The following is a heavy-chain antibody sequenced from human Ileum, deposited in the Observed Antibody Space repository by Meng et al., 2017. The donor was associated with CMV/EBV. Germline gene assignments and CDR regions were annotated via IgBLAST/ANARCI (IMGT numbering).Heavy chain of an antibody. D-gene: IGHD4/OR15-4a*01. CDR1: NVSHTGYY. CDR3: ARTIRASRAGWFDP. Sequence: SETLSLTCAVHNVSHTGYYWSWIRQPPGKGLEWIGEINHRAATNYNPSFKSRVTMSVDPSKNHSSLSLTSMTAADTAVYYCARTIRASRAGWFDPWGQGTLVTVSS. CDR2: INHRAAT. V-gene: IGHV4-34*01. J-gene: IGHJ5*02.